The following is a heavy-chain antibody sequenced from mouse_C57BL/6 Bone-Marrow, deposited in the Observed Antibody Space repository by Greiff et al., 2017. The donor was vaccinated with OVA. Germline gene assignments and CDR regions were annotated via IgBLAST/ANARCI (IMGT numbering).Heavy chain of an antibody. CDR1: GYTFTDYE. Sequence: VQGVESGAELVRPGASVTLSCKASGYTFTDYEMHWVKQTPVHGLEWIGAIDPETGGTAYNQKFKGKAILTADKSSSTAYMELRSLTSEDSAVYYCTKGFDVWGTGTTVTVSS. V-gene: IGHV1-15*01. CDR3: TKGFDV. CDR2: IDPETGGT. J-gene: IGHJ1*03.